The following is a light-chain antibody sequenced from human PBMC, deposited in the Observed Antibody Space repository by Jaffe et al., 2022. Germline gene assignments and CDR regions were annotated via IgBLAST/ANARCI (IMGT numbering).Light chain of an antibody. Sequence: QLVLTQSPSASASLGASVKLTCTVSSGHNIAWLQQQPDKGPRYLMKVNSDGSHRKGDGIPDRFSGSSSGAERFLTISGLQSEDEADYYCQSWGTGTVVFGGGTKLTVL. CDR1: SGHN. CDR2: VNSDGSH. J-gene: IGLJ2*01. V-gene: IGLV4-69*01. CDR3: QSWGTGTVV.